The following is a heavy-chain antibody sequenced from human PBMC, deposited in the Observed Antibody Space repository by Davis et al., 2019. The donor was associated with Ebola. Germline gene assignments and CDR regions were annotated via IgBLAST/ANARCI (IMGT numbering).Heavy chain of an antibody. Sequence: KVSCKASGYSFTAYWIGWVRQMPGKGLEWMGIIYPGDSDTRYSPSFQGQVTISVDNSITTAHLQWSSLKASDTAMYYCARRGYSGLHNGFDVWGPGTLVTVSS. CDR2: IYPGDSDT. V-gene: IGHV5-51*01. J-gene: IGHJ5*02. CDR3: ARRGYSGLHNGFDV. CDR1: GYSFTAYW. D-gene: IGHD1-26*01.